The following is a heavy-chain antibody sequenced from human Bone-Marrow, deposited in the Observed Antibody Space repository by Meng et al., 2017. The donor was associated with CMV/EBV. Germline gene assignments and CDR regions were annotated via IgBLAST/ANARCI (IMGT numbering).Heavy chain of an antibody. CDR2: IIPILGTT. V-gene: IGHV1-69*05. CDR3: ASAFRPNDFWSGYSQEDYYYGMDV. CDR1: GATFSSYA. D-gene: IGHD3-3*01. Sequence: SVKVSCKASGATFSSYAITWVRQAPGQGLEWMGGIIPILGTTDYAQKFQGRVTISTDESTSTAYMELSSLRSEDTAVYYCASAFRPNDFWSGYSQEDYYYGMDVWGQGTTVTVSS. J-gene: IGHJ6*02.